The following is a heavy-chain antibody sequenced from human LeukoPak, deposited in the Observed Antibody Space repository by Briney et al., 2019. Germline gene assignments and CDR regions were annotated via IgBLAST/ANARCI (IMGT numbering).Heavy chain of an antibody. J-gene: IGHJ4*02. CDR2: IYYSGTT. V-gene: IGHV4-59*07. Sequence: RSDPLSLTCTVSGGSISSYYWRWIRQPPGKGLEGIGYIYYSGTTNYHPSRKSRVTISVDTSKNQFALKLSSVAAADTAVYYCARGVYIAAAQYGYWGEGTLVTVSS. D-gene: IGHD6-13*01. CDR3: ARGVYIAAAQYGY. CDR1: GGSISSYY.